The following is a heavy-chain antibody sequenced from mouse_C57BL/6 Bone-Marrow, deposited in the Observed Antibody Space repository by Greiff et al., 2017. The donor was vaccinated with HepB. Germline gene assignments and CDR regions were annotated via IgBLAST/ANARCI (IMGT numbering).Heavy chain of an antibody. D-gene: IGHD2-12*01. CDR2: IDPSDCYT. CDR1: GYTFTSYW. CDR3: ARPYTWVAY. Sequence: QVQLQQPGAELVRPGTSVKLSCKASGYTFTSYWMHWVKQRPGQGLEWIGVIDPSDCYTNYNQKFKGKATLTVDTSSSTAYMQLSSLTSEDSAVYYFARPYTWVAYWGQGTLVTVSA. J-gene: IGHJ3*01. V-gene: IGHV1-59*01.